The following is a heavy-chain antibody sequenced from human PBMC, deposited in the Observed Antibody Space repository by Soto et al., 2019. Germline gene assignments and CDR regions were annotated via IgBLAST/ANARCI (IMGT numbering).Heavy chain of an antibody. CDR2: ISSDSRTI. Sequence: GGSLRLSCVASGFSLSDYAVNWVRQALGKGLEWVSFISSDSRTIHYADSVEGRFTVSRDNARNSVSLQMDSLRDEDAAVYYCARIELVEWFFINVDVYDMDVWGQGTPVTVSS. V-gene: IGHV3-48*02. J-gene: IGHJ6*02. D-gene: IGHD3-3*01. CDR3: ARIELVEWFFINVDVYDMDV. CDR1: GFSLSDYA.